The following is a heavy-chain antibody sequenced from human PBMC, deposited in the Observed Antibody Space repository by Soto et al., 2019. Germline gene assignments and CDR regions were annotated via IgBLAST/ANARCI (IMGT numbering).Heavy chain of an antibody. V-gene: IGHV3-7*03. CDR2: IKQDGSEK. CDR1: GFAFYTYW. J-gene: IGHJ3*02. D-gene: IGHD3-9*01. CDR3: ARESDILTGKDAFDI. Sequence: EVQLVESGGGLVHPGGSLRLSCAGSGFAFYTYWMTWVRQAPGKGLEWVANIKQDGSEKYFVDSVKGRFTISRDNGKNSLYLQMNSVRADDTAVYYCARESDILTGKDAFDIWGQGTMVIVSS.